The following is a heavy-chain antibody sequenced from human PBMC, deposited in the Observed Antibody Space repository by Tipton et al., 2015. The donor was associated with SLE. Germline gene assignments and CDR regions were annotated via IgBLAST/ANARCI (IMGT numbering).Heavy chain of an antibody. Sequence: LRLSCTVSGGSISSGSYYWSWIRQPPGKGLEWIGNIYHSGSTFYNPSLKSRVTISVDTSKNQFSLKLSSVTAADTAVYYCARDKAVAGTGDYWGQGTLVTVSS. V-gene: IGHV4-39*07. J-gene: IGHJ4*02. CDR3: ARDKAVAGTGDY. CDR2: IYHSGST. D-gene: IGHD6-19*01. CDR1: GGSISSGSYY.